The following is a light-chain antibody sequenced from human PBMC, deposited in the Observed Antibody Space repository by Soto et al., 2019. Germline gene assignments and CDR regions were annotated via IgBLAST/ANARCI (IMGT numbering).Light chain of an antibody. CDR3: QKRSNWPIT. CDR2: DKS. Sequence: DIVLTQSPGTLSLSPGNSATLSCRASQSVSNFLAWYQQKPGQAPRLLIYDKSNRATGIPDRFSGSGSGTDFNLTINKLDPEDFAVYYCQKRSNWPITFGQGTRLEIK. CDR1: QSVSNF. J-gene: IGKJ5*01. V-gene: IGKV3-11*01.